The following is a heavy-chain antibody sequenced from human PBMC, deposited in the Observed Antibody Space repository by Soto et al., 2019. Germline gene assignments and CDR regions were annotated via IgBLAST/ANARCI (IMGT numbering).Heavy chain of an antibody. CDR1: GFSLSTSGMC. V-gene: IGHV2-70*11. CDR3: ARIEKSDYGDYRFDH. CDR2: IDWDDDK. D-gene: IGHD4-17*01. J-gene: IGHJ4*02. Sequence: ASGPTLVNPTQTLTLTCTFSGFSLSTSGMCVSWIRQPPGKALEWLARIDWDDDKYYSTSLKTRLTISKDTSKNQVVLTMTNMDPVDTATYYCARIEKSDYGDYRFDHWGQGTLVTVSS.